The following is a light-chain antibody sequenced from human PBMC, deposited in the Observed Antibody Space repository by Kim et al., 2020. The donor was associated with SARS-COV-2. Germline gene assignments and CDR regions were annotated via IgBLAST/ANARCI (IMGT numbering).Light chain of an antibody. CDR2: AAS. CDR3: QQYHRWPYT. Sequence: SVSPGERVTLPCRASQSIYRNLAWYQQKLGHSPRLLIYAASSRAAGIPARFSASGSGTDFTLTISSLESEDFAVYYCQQYHRWPYTFGQWTKLEI. V-gene: IGKV3-15*01. CDR1: QSIYRN. J-gene: IGKJ2*01.